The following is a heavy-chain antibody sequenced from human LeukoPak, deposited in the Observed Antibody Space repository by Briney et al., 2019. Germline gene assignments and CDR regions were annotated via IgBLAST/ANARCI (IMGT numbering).Heavy chain of an antibody. CDR1: GFTFDDYG. D-gene: IGHD3-16*01. J-gene: IGHJ4*02. CDR3: VRDYVWESHRQFDY. V-gene: IGHV3-7*01. CDR2: IKEDGSEK. Sequence: GGSLRLSCAASGFTFDDYGMSWVRQAPGKGLEWVANIKEDGSEKKYVDSVKGRFTVSRDNVKNALFMQMNSLKVEDTAVYYCVRDYVWESHRQFDYWGQGTMVTVSS.